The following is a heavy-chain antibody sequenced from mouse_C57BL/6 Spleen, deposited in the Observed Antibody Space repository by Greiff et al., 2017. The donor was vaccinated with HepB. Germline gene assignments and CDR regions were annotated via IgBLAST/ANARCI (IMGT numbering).Heavy chain of an antibody. D-gene: IGHD4-1*01. J-gene: IGHJ3*01. CDR2: IWRGGST. CDR3: AKKDWDVGGFAY. CDR1: GFSLTSYG. Sequence: VQLQESGPGLVQPSQSLSITCTVSGFSLTSYGVHWVRQSPGKGLEWLGVIWRGGSTDYNAAFMSRQSITEDNSKSQVFFKMNSLQADDTAIYYCAKKDWDVGGFAYWGQGTLVTVSA. V-gene: IGHV2-5*01.